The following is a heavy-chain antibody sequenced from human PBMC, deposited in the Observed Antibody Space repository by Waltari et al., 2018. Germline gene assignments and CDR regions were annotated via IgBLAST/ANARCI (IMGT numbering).Heavy chain of an antibody. J-gene: IGHJ6*02. CDR1: GGTFSACT. CDR2: IIPIIGAT. D-gene: IGHD3-10*01. V-gene: IGHV1-69*13. CDR3: ARGYWYASGSRYYYSGMDV. Sequence: QVQLVQSGAEVKKPGSSVKVCWKASGGTFSACTFSWVRQAPGQGLEWMGWIIPIIGATNCTQKLQGRGTITAVESTNTAYMELNSLRYDDTAVYYCARGYWYASGSRYYYSGMDVWAQVTTVTVSS.